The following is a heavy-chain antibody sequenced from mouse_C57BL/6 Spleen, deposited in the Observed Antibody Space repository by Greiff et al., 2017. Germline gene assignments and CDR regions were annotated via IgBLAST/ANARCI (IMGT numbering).Heavy chain of an antibody. CDR3: ARGITTVVAGGFDY. CDR2: ISSGSSTI. V-gene: IGHV5-17*01. Sequence: DVKLVESGGGLVKPGGSLKLSCAASGFTFSDYGMHWVRQAPEKGLEWVAYISSGSSTIYYADTVKGRFTISRDNAKNTLFLQMTSLRSEDTAMYYCARGITTVVAGGFDYWGQGTTLTVSS. CDR1: GFTFSDYG. J-gene: IGHJ2*01. D-gene: IGHD1-1*01.